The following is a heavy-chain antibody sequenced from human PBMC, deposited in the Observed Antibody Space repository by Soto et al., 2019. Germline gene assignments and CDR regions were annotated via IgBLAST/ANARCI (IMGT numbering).Heavy chain of an antibody. J-gene: IGHJ4*02. CDR2: ISGSGSST. D-gene: IGHD6-13*01. V-gene: IGHV3-23*01. Sequence: GGSLRLSCAASGFTFSSYAMNWVRQAPGKGLEWVSGISGSGSSTYYADSVKGRFTISRDNSKNTLYLQMNSLRAEDTAVYYCAKDGQQLVPYYFDYWGQGTLVTVSS. CDR3: AKDGQQLVPYYFDY. CDR1: GFTFSSYA.